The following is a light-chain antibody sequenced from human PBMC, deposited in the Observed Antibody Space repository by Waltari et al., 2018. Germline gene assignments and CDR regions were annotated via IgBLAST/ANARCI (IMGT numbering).Light chain of an antibody. V-gene: IGKV1-9*01. CDR3: QQSKTYPLT. Sequence: DIQLTPSPSFMSASVGDRVTITCRASHYITNDLAWYQQKPGKVPKLLIYTASFLQSGVPSRFSGSGSGTEFTLSISSLQPEDFATYLCQQSKTYPLTFGGGTKVEIK. CDR1: HYITND. J-gene: IGKJ4*01. CDR2: TAS.